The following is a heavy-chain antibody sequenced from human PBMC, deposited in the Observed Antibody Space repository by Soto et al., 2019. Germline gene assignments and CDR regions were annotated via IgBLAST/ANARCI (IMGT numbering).Heavy chain of an antibody. V-gene: IGHV3-48*04. CDR2: ISSSSSTI. CDR3: AKVGPYDSGSYMFRYNLFAP. J-gene: IGHJ5*02. Sequence: PGGSLRLSCAASGFTFSTYTMNWVRQAPGQGLEWVSYISSSSSTIYYANSVKGRFTISRDNAKNSLYLQMNSLRAEDTAVYYCAKVGPYDSGSYMFRYNLFAPWGPGTLVTVSS. D-gene: IGHD3-10*01. CDR1: GFTFSTYT.